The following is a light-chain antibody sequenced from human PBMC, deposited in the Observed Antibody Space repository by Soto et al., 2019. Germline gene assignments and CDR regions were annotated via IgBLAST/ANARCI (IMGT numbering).Light chain of an antibody. Sequence: GDSVTITCRASQGISRYLAWYQQKPGRAPHLLISAASTLQSGVPSRFSGSGSGTHFTLVISSLQPEDFATYCCQQLNTYPVTFGGGTKVDIK. CDR1: QGISRY. CDR2: AAS. CDR3: QQLNTYPVT. J-gene: IGKJ4*01. V-gene: IGKV1-9*01.